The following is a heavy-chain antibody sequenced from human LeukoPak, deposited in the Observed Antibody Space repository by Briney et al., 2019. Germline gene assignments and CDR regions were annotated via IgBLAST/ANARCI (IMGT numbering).Heavy chain of an antibody. CDR3: AKGRGESSSWQYYFDY. CDR2: VTGSGGTT. CDR1: GFTFSSYA. Sequence: GGSLRLSCVVSGFTFSSYAMNWVRQAPGKGLEWVSGVTGSGGTTYDADSVKGRFTISRDNSKNTLYLQMNSLRAEDTAVYFCAKGRGESSSWQYYFDYWGQGTLVTVSS. J-gene: IGHJ4*02. D-gene: IGHD6-13*01. V-gene: IGHV3-23*01.